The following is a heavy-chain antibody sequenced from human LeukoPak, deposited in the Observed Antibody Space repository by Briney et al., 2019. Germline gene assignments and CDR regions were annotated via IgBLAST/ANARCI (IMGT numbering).Heavy chain of an antibody. Sequence: ASVKVSCKASGCTFSIYAISWVRQAPGQGLEWMGGIIPIFGTANYAQTFQGRVPITTAEYKSTASLELSSLSSEDTDVSYCARDGVPDDSSGYSVNAFDIWGQGTMVTVSS. J-gene: IGHJ3*02. D-gene: IGHD3-22*01. CDR3: ARDGVPDDSSGYSVNAFDI. CDR2: IIPIFGTA. V-gene: IGHV1-69*05. CDR1: GCTFSIYA.